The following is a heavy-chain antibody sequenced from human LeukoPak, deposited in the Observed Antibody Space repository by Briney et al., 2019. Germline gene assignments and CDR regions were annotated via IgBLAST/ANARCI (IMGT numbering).Heavy chain of an antibody. V-gene: IGHV1-2*02. CDR2: INPNSGGT. D-gene: IGHD3-10*01. Sequence: GASVKVSCKASGYTFTGYYTHWVRQAPGRGLEWMGWINPNSGGTNYAQKFQGRVTMTRDTSISTAYMELSRLRSDDTAVYYCARVDPITMVIDYWGQGTLVTVSS. CDR3: ARVDPITMVIDY. CDR1: GYTFTGYY. J-gene: IGHJ4*02.